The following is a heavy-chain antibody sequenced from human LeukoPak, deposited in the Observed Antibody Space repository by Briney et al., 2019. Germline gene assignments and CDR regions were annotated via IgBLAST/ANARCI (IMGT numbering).Heavy chain of an antibody. D-gene: IGHD3-22*01. CDR3: ARRPGGYYYDSSGYDY. Sequence: SSETLSLTCTVSGGSISSSSYYWGWIRQPPGKGLEWIGSIYYSGSTYYNPSLKSRVTISVDTSKNQFSLKLSSVTAADTAVYYCARRPGGYYYDSSGYDYWGQGTLVTVSS. J-gene: IGHJ4*02. V-gene: IGHV4-39*01. CDR2: IYYSGST. CDR1: GGSISSSSYY.